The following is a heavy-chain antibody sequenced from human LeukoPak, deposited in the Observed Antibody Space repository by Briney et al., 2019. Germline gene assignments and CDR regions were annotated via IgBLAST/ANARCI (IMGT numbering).Heavy chain of an antibody. CDR3: ARFNGGIFWFDP. J-gene: IGHJ5*02. V-gene: IGHV4-39*07. CDR1: GDSISSRSYY. Sequence: SETLSLTCTVSGDSISSRSYYWGWIRQPPGKGLEWIGSIYYSGSTYYNPSLKSRVTISVDTSKNQFSLKLSSVTAADTAVYYCARFNGGIFWFDPWGQGTLVTVSS. D-gene: IGHD2-15*01. CDR2: IYYSGST.